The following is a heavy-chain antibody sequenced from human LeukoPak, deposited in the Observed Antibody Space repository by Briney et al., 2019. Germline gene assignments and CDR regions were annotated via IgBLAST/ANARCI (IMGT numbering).Heavy chain of an antibody. Sequence: PSETLSLTCTVSGGSISSYYWSWIRQPPGKGLEWIGYIYYRGNTNYNPSLKSRVTISVDTSKNQFYLHVISMTAPDTAMYYCASERGYHANWGQGTLVTVSS. CDR2: IYYRGNT. D-gene: IGHD5-12*01. CDR1: GGSISSYY. CDR3: ASERGYHAN. J-gene: IGHJ4*02. V-gene: IGHV4-59*12.